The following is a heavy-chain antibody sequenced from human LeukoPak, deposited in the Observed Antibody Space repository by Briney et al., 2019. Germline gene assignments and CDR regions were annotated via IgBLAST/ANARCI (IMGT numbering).Heavy chain of an antibody. CDR3: ARDHIVVVPAALDP. V-gene: IGHV1-18*01. D-gene: IGHD2-2*01. CDR1: GYTFTSYG. Sequence: ASVKVSCKASGYTFTSYGISWVRQAPGQGLEWMGWIGAYNGNTNYAQKLQGRVTMTTDTSTSTAYMELRSLRSDDTAVYYCARDHIVVVPAALDPWGQGTLVTVSS. J-gene: IGHJ5*02. CDR2: IGAYNGNT.